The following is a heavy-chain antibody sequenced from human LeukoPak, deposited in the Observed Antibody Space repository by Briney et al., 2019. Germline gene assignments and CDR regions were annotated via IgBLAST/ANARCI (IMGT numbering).Heavy chain of an antibody. CDR3: ARDLYGSALNWFDP. J-gene: IGHJ5*02. CDR2: IIPILGIA. Sequence: SVKVSCKASGGTFSSYAISWVRQAPGQGLEWMGRIIPILGIANYAQKFQGRVTITADKSTSTAYMELSSLRFEDTAVYYCARDLYGSALNWFDPWGQGTLVTVSS. CDR1: GGTFSSYA. D-gene: IGHD3-10*01. V-gene: IGHV1-69*04.